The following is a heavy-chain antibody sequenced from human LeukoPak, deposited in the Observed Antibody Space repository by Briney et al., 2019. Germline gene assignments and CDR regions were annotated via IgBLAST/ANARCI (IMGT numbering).Heavy chain of an antibody. D-gene: IGHD1-1*01. CDR3: AGAGLGTHFQH. V-gene: IGHV3-20*04. CDR1: GFTFDDYG. CDR2: INWNGGST. Sequence: GGSLRLSCAASGFTFDDYGMSWVRQAPGKGLEWVSGINWNGGSTGYADSVKGRFTISRDNAKNSLYLQMNSLRAEDTALYYCAGAGLGTHFQHWGQGTLVTVSS. J-gene: IGHJ1*01.